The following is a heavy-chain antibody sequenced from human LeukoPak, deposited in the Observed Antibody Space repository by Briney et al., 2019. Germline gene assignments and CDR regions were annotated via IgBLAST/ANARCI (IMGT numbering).Heavy chain of an antibody. J-gene: IGHJ2*01. CDR1: GGSISSYY. CDR3: ARLSSSWYQDWYFDL. D-gene: IGHD6-13*01. Sequence: SETLSLTCTVSGGSISSYYWNWIRQPPGKGLEWIGSISYSGSTNYNPSLESRVTISVDTSKNQISLKLSSVTAADTAVYYCARLSSSWYQDWYFDLWGRGTLVSVSS. CDR2: ISYSGST. V-gene: IGHV4-59*01.